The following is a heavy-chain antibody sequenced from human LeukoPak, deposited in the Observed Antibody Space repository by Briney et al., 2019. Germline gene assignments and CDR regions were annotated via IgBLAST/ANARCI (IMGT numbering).Heavy chain of an antibody. J-gene: IGHJ4*02. CDR1: GFTLRTYW. D-gene: IGHD3-16*01. Sequence: GGSLRLSCAASGFTLRTYWMTWVRQAPGKGLEWVANMNQDGGEIYYVDSVKGRFTISRDNAKNSLFLQMNSLRAEDMAVYYCARDTFGVFDYWGQGTLVTVSS. CDR2: MNQDGGEI. CDR3: ARDTFGVFDY. V-gene: IGHV3-7*01.